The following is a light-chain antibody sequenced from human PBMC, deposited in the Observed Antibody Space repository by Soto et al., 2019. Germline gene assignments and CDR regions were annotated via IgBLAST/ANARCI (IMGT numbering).Light chain of an antibody. V-gene: IGLV2-14*03. Sequence: QSVLTQPASLSGSPGQSITISCTGTSSDVGGYNYVSWYQQHPGKGPKLMIYDVSNRHSGVSNRFSGSKSGNTASLTISGLQAEDEADYYCSSYRASSTTHYVFGTGTKLTVL. CDR3: SSYRASSTTHYV. CDR1: SSDVGGYNY. CDR2: DVS. J-gene: IGLJ1*01.